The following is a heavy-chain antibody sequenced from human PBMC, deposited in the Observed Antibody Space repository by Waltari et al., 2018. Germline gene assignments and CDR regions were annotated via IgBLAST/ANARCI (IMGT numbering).Heavy chain of an antibody. CDR2: IYPGDSDI. D-gene: IGHD2-21*01. V-gene: IGHV5-51*01. CDR1: GYSFTSYW. Sequence: EVHLVQSGAEVKKPGESLKISCQGSGYSFTSYWIAWGRQMPGKGLEWMGIIYPGDSDIRYSPSFQGQVTISADKSINTAYLQWRSLKASDTAVFYCARSESFYSYGMDVWGQGTTVTVSS. J-gene: IGHJ6*02. CDR3: ARSESFYSYGMDV.